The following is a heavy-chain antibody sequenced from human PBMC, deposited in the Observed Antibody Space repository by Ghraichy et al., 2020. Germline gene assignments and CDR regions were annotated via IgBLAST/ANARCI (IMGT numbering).Heavy chain of an antibody. CDR3: ARGGYSYGFGPYYFDY. J-gene: IGHJ4*02. V-gene: IGHV3-13*01. CDR1: GFTFSSYY. D-gene: IGHD5-18*01. CDR2: IGTAGDT. Sequence: GGSLRLSCAASGFTFSSYYMHWVRQATGKGLEWVSAIGTAGDTYYPGSVKGRFTISRENAKNSLYLQMNSLRAGDTAVYYCARGGYSYGFGPYYFDYWGQGTLVTVSS.